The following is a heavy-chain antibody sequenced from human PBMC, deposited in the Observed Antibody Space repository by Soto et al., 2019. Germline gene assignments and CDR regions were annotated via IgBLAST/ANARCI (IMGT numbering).Heavy chain of an antibody. Sequence: LVQSGGHLVQPGGSLRLSCDGSGFNFSDYSMSWVRQAPGKGLEWLSYISLTSSTMYYSASVRGRFTIYRDNAKNSLNMQRDSLREEDTAVYYCVRERAARDHRYGVFYYYGMDEWGQRTKVTVCS. V-gene: IGHV3-48*02. D-gene: IGHD5-18*01. CDR1: GFNFSDYS. CDR3: VRERAARDHRYGVFYYYGMDE. J-gene: IGHJ6*02. CDR2: ISLTSSTM.